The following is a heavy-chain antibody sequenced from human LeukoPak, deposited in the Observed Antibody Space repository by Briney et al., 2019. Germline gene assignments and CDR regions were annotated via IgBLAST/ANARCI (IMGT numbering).Heavy chain of an antibody. CDR1: GYTFTSYG. CDR3: ARVSQTRATAMVVY. D-gene: IGHD5-18*01. CDR2: ISAYNGNT. V-gene: IGHV1-18*01. J-gene: IGHJ4*02. Sequence: GASVKVSCKASGYTFTSYGISWVRQAPGQGREWMGWISAYNGNTNYAQKLQGRVTMTTDTSTSTAYMELRSLRSDDTAVYYCARVSQTRATAMVVYWGQGTLVTVSS.